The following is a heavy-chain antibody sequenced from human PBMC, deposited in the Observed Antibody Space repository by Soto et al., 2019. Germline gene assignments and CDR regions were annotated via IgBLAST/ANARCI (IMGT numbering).Heavy chain of an antibody. CDR2: IYSGGST. CDR1: GFTVSSNY. V-gene: IGHV3-53*01. Sequence: GGSLRLSCAASGFTVSSNYMSWFRQAPGKGLEWVSVIYSGGSTYYADSVKGQFTISRDNSKNTLYLQMNSLRAEDTAVYYCARVRSDYGGNSDWFDPWGQGTLVTVS. J-gene: IGHJ5*02. CDR3: ARVRSDYGGNSDWFDP. D-gene: IGHD4-17*01.